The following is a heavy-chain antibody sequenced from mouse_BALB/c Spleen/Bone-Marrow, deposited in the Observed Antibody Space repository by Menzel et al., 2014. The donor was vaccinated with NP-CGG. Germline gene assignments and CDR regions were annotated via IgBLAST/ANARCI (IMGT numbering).Heavy chain of an antibody. CDR3: ARERDYGDYFDY. CDR2: INPYDEGS. Sequence: VQLQQSGPELVKPGASVKMSCKASGYTFTRYVIHWVRQKPGQGLDWIGYINPYDEGSKYNEKFKGEATLTSDKSSHTAYMELSSLTSDDSAVCYRARERDYGDYFDYWGQGTTLTVSS. V-gene: IGHV1-14*01. J-gene: IGHJ2*01. D-gene: IGHD1-1*01. CDR1: GYTFTRYV.